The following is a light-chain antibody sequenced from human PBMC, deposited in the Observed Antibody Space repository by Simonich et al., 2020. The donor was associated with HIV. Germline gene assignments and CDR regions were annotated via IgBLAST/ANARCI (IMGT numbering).Light chain of an antibody. V-gene: IGLV1-40*01. CDR2: DNT. CDR3: QSYDSSLSGSV. CDR1: SSNIGAGYD. J-gene: IGLJ2*01. Sequence: QSVLTQPPSVSGAPGQRVTISCTGSSSNIGAGYDVHGYPQLPGQAPKLLIYDNTTRPSGVPDRFSGSKSGTSASLAITGLQAEDEADYYCQSYDSSLSGSVFGGGTKLTVL.